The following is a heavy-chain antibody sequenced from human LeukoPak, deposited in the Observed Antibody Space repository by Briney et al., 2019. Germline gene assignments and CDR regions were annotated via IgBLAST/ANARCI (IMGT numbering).Heavy chain of an antibody. D-gene: IGHD3-9*01. CDR3: ASLYYDILTGSVHI. Sequence: GGSLRLSCAASGFTVSSNYMSWVRQAPGKGLEWVSVIYSGGSTYYADSVKGRFTISRDNSKNTLYLQMNSLRAEDTAVYYCASLYYDILTGSVHIWGQGTMVTVSS. CDR1: GFTVSSNY. CDR2: IYSGGST. V-gene: IGHV3-53*01. J-gene: IGHJ3*02.